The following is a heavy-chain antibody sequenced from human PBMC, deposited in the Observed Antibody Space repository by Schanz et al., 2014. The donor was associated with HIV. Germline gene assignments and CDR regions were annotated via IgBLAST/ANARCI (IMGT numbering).Heavy chain of an antibody. J-gene: IGHJ4*02. CDR1: GYTFTNYA. CDR2: ISNYIGNT. V-gene: IGHV1-18*01. CDR3: ARGSCSGGTCYSGDH. Sequence: QVQLVQSGAEVKMPGASVTVSCKASGYTFTNYAINWVRQAPGQGLEWMGWISNYIGNTDYAQNLQGRVTMTADTFTNIAYMELRSLTSDDTAVYYCARGSCSGGTCYSGDHWGQGTLVTVSA. D-gene: IGHD2-15*01.